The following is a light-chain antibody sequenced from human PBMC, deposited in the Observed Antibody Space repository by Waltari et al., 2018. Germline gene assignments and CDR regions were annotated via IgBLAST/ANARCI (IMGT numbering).Light chain of an antibody. CDR3: QVWESYGDHLVV. CDR2: YDS. CDR1: NIGSKK. J-gene: IGLJ2*01. V-gene: IGLV3-21*01. Sequence: SYFLTHPPSVSVAPGKPAGIPCGGGNIGSKKETWSHQNPGQAPVLVIYYDSDRPSGIPERFSGSNSGNTATLTISRVEAGDEADYYCQVWESYGDHLVVFGGGTNLTVV.